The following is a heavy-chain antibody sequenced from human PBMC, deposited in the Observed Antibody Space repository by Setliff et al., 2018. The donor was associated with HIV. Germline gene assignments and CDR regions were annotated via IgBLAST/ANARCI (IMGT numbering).Heavy chain of an antibody. Sequence: PGGSLRLSCAASGFTFSGSAMHWVRQASGKGLEWVGRIRSTNYNPSLKSRVTISVDTSKNQFSLKLSSVTAADTAVYYCAKVDTAIDYWGQGTLVTVSS. J-gene: IGHJ4*02. D-gene: IGHD5-18*01. CDR2: RIRST. CDR1: GFTFSGSA. V-gene: IGHV4-34*08. CDR3: AKVDTAIDY.